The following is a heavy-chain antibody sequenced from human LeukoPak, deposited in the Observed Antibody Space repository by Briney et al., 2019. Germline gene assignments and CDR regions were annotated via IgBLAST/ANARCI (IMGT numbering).Heavy chain of an antibody. J-gene: IGHJ6*02. CDR1: GDRVSSNFAA. CDR2: TYYRSKWSN. V-gene: IGHV6-1*01. CDR3: ARTHIEWEPALGTGDYGMDV. D-gene: IGHD1-26*01. Sequence: SQTLSLTCAISGDRVSSNFAAWNWIRQSPSRGLEWLGRTYYRSKWSNNYAMSVKSRITINPDTSKDQFSLQVKSVTPEDTAVYYCARTHIEWEPALGTGDYGMDVWGQGTTVTVSS.